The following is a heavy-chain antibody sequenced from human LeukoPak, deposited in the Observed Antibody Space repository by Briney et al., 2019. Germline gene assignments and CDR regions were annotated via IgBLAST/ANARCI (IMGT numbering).Heavy chain of an antibody. CDR1: GYTFTSYY. V-gene: IGHV1-46*01. CDR3: ARAVYSSGWYFFGMDV. CDR2: INPSGGST. D-gene: IGHD6-19*01. Sequence: GASVKVSCKASGYTFTSYYMHWVRQAPGQGLEWMGIINPSGGSTSYAQKFQGRVTMTRDTSTSTVYMELSSLRSEDTAVYYCARAVYSSGWYFFGMDVWGQGTTVTVS. J-gene: IGHJ6*02.